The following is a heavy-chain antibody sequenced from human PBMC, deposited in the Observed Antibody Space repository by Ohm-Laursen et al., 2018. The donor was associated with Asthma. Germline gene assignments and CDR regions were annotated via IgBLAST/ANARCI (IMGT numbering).Heavy chain of an antibody. CDR2: IIPIFGIA. CDR3: ARLPYYDSSGTGAFDI. J-gene: IGHJ3*02. D-gene: IGHD3-22*01. CDR1: GGTFSSYA. Sequence: SSVKASCKASGGTFSSYAISWVRQAPGQGLEWMGGIIPIFGIANYAQKFQGRVTITADKSTSTAYMELSSLRSEDTAVYYCARLPYYDSSGTGAFDIWGQGTMVTVSS. V-gene: IGHV1-69*17.